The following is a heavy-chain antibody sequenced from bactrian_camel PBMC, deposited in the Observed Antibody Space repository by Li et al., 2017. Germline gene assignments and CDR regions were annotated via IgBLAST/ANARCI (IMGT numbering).Heavy chain of an antibody. CDR1: GYLLSNSD. J-gene: IGHJ6*01. CDR3: ATMRAGNFCSRVNLLRFGY. V-gene: IGHV3S53*01. Sequence: HVQLVESGGDSVQAGESLSLSCAVSGYLLSNSDYLLAWFRQAPGKEREGVAAIDSDGRTDYVASVKGRFTISRDNAKNTLYLQMNSLKLEDTVMYYCATMRAGNFCSRVNLLRFGYRGQGTQVTVS. D-gene: IGHD4*01. CDR2: IDSDGRT.